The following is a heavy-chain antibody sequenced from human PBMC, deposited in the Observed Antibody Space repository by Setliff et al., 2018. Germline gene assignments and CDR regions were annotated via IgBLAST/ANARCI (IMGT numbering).Heavy chain of an antibody. J-gene: IGHJ4*02. V-gene: IGHV1-69*06. Sequence: SVKVSCKTSGNTFISYGISWLRQAPGQGLEWVGGFTPILLTPNYAQEFQGRITITADKSTSTAYMELSGLRSDDTAVYFCARPRSPKISIFGVTPFDYWGQGTLVTVSS. CDR2: FTPILLTP. CDR1: GNTFISYG. CDR3: ARPRSPKISIFGVTPFDY. D-gene: IGHD3-3*01.